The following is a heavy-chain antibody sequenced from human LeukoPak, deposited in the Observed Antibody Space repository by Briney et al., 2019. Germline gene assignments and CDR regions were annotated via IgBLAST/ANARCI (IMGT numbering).Heavy chain of an antibody. J-gene: IGHJ4*02. Sequence: GASVKVSCKASGDTFSSYAISWVRQAPGQGLEWVGGIIPIFGTANYAQKFQGRVTITTDESTSTAYMELSSLRSEDTAVYYCARDSSGWYGIGGPWWYFDYWGQGTLVTVSS. CDR1: GDTFSSYA. CDR2: IIPIFGTA. D-gene: IGHD6-19*01. CDR3: ARDSSGWYGIGGPWWYFDY. V-gene: IGHV1-69*05.